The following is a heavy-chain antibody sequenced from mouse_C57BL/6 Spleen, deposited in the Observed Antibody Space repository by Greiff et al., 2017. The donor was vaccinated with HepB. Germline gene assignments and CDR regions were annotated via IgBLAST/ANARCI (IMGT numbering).Heavy chain of an antibody. CDR2: IDPSDSYT. CDR1: GYTFTSYW. CDR3: ARRTGGYYGSSYVDLDY. J-gene: IGHJ2*01. V-gene: IGHV1-69*01. D-gene: IGHD1-1*01. Sequence: QVQLQQPGAELVMPGASVKLSCKASGYTFTSYWMHWVKQRPGQGLEWIGEIDPSDSYTNYNQKFKGKSTLTVDKSSSTADMQLSSLTSEDSAVYYCARRTGGYYGSSYVDLDYWGQGTTLTVSS.